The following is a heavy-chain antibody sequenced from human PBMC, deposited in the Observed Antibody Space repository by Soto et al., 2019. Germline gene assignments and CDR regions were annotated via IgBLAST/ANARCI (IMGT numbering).Heavy chain of an antibody. CDR3: ARDGSSWLDY. J-gene: IGHJ4*02. CDR1: GYTFTAYY. V-gene: IGHV1-2*02. CDR2: INPNSGGT. D-gene: IGHD6-13*01. Sequence: QVQLVQSGAEVKKPGASVKVSCKASGYTFTAYYMHWVRQAPGQGLEWMGWINPNSGGTNLAQKWQGMVTITRDTSISTAYMELSSLRSDDTAVYYCARDGSSWLDYWGQGTLVTVSS.